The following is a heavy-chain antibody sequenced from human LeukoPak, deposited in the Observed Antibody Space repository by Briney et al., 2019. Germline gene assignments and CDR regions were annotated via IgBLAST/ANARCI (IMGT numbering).Heavy chain of an antibody. V-gene: IGHV1-58*02. D-gene: IGHD3-22*01. J-gene: IGHJ4*02. CDR2: IVVGSGNT. Sequence: SVKVSCKASGFTFTSSAMQWVRQARGQRVEWIGWIVVGSGNTNYAQKFQERVTITRDMSTSTAYMELSSLRAEDTAVYYCAKGPGSYYYDSTGYFDYWGRGTLVTVSS. CDR3: AKGPGSYYYDSTGYFDY. CDR1: GFTFTSSA.